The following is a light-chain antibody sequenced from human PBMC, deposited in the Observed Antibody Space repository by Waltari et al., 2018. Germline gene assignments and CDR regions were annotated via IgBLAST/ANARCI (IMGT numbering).Light chain of an antibody. CDR2: RND. Sequence: QSVLTQPPSASATPGQRVTISCSGSSSNIGSNIVNWYQQVPGTTPQLLIYRNDQRPSGVPDRFSGSKSGTSASLAISGLRSEDEADYYCAAWDDTLNGRWEFGGGTKLTVL. J-gene: IGLJ3*02. CDR3: AAWDDTLNGRWE. CDR1: SSNIGSNI. V-gene: IGLV1-44*01.